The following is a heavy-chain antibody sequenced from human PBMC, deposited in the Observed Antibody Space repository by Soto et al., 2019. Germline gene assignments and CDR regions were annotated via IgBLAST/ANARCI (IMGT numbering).Heavy chain of an antibody. V-gene: IGHV3-7*01. J-gene: IGHJ5*02. Sequence: PGGSLRLSCSAFVFPFSRYWMSWFRQAPGKGLEWVANIKQDGSEKSYVDSVKGRFSISRDNAKNSLYLQMNSLRVEDTAVYFCGRDLPSISGRPGGWFDPWGQGTLVTVSS. CDR3: GRDLPSISGRPGGWFDP. D-gene: IGHD6-6*01. CDR1: VFPFSRYW. CDR2: IKQDGSEK.